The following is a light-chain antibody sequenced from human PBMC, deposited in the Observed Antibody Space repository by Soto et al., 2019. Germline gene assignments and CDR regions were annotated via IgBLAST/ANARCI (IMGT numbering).Light chain of an antibody. J-gene: IGKJ2*01. V-gene: IGKV1-5*03. Sequence: DIQMTQSPSTLSASVGDRVTITCRASQSISSWLAWYQQKPGKAPKLLIYKAPSLESGVPSRFSGSESGTEFTLTISSLQPDDFATYYCQQYNSYSPYTFGQGTKLEIK. CDR2: KAP. CDR3: QQYNSYSPYT. CDR1: QSISSW.